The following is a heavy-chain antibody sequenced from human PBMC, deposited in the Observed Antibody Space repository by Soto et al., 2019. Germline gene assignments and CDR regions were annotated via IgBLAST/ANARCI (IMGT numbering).Heavy chain of an antibody. CDR2: INGGNGDT. D-gene: IGHD2-21*01. CDR3: ARGRSIFRAGDTSVNFFDY. Sequence: ASVKVSCKASGGTFSSYAISWVRQAPGQGLEWMGWINGGNGDTMYAQKFQDRVTMTRGTSANTAYMEVSSLASKDTAVYYCARGRSIFRAGDTSVNFFDYWGKGTLVTSPQ. V-gene: IGHV1-3*01. J-gene: IGHJ4*02. CDR1: GGTFSSYA.